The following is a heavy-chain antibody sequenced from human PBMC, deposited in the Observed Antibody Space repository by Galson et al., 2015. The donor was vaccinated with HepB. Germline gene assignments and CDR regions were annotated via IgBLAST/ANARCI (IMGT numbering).Heavy chain of an antibody. D-gene: IGHD3-3*01. CDR2: ISSSSSYI. CDR3: ARDGGITIFGVVIRTANWFDP. Sequence: SLRLSCAASGFTFSSYSMNWVRQAPGKGLEWVSSISSSSSYIYYADSVKGRFTISRDNAKNSLYLQMNSLRAEDTAVYYCARDGGITIFGVVIRTANWFDPWGQGTLVTVSS. V-gene: IGHV3-21*01. CDR1: GFTFSSYS. J-gene: IGHJ5*02.